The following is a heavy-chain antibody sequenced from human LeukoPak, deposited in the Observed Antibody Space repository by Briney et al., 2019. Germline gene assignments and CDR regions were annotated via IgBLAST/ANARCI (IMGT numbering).Heavy chain of an antibody. CDR3: ARLQRYCSGANCYLGYFHH. CDR2: MDPGDSDT. J-gene: IGHJ1*01. Sequence: GECPKVSRQGSGNDVTNYWIGRVRQMPGKGLEWIWTMDPGDSDTRYSPSFQGQVTISADKSISTAYLQWSRLKASDTAMYYCARLQRYCSGANCYLGYFHHWGQGTLVNVSP. V-gene: IGHV5-51*01. CDR1: GNDVTNYW. D-gene: IGHD2-2*01.